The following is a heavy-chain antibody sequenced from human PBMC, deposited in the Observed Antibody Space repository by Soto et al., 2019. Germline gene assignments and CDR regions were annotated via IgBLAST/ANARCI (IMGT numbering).Heavy chain of an antibody. CDR1: GFIFTRYS. J-gene: IGHJ4*02. CDR3: ARDRVGATRFDY. CDR2: ISSTTNYI. Sequence: PGGSLRLSCAASGFIFTRYSMNWVRQAPGKGLEWVSSISSTTNYIYYGDSVKGRFTISRDNSKNTLYLQMNSLRAEDTAVYYCARDRVGATRFDYWGQGTLVTVSS. V-gene: IGHV3-21*01. D-gene: IGHD1-26*01.